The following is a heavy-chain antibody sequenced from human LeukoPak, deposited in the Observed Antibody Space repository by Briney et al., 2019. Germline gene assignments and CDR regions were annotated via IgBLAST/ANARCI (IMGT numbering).Heavy chain of an antibody. J-gene: IGHJ6*04. D-gene: IGHD3-3*01. CDR2: IYYSGST. Sequence: KPSETLSLTCTVSGGSISSYYWSWIRQPPGKGLEWIGYIYYSGSTNYNPSLKSRVIISVDTSKNQFSLKLSSVTAADTAVYYCARRDYDFWSGPARMDVWGKGTTVTVSS. V-gene: IGHV4-59*08. CDR3: ARRDYDFWSGPARMDV. CDR1: GGSISSYY.